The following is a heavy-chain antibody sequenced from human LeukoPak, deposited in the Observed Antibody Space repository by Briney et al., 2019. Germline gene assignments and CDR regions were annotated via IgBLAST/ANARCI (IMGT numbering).Heavy chain of an antibody. D-gene: IGHD1-26*01. Sequence: PSETLSLTCAVYGGSFSGYCWSWIRQPPGKGLEWIGEINHSGSTNYNPSLKSRVTISVDTSKNQFSLKLSSVTAADTAVYYCARAQWGLQYYYYYYMDVWGKGTTVTVSS. CDR3: ARAQWGLQYYYYYYMDV. CDR1: GGSFSGYC. V-gene: IGHV4-34*01. CDR2: INHSGST. J-gene: IGHJ6*03.